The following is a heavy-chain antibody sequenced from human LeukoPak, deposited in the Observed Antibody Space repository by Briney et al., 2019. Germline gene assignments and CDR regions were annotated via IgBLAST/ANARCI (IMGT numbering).Heavy chain of an antibody. Sequence: SETLSLTCTVSGDSISSSSYYWGWIRQPPGKGLEWMGSIYYSGSTYYNPSLKSRVTVSVDTSKYQFSLKLTSVTAADTAVYFCARGVWIYSFWGQGTLVTVS. V-gene: IGHV4-39*01. CDR1: GDSISSSSYY. CDR3: ARGVWIYSF. D-gene: IGHD5-18*01. J-gene: IGHJ4*02. CDR2: IYYSGST.